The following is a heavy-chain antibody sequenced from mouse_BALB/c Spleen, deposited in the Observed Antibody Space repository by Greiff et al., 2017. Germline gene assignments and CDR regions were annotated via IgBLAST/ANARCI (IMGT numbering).Heavy chain of an antibody. Sequence: QVQLQQSGPGLVQPSQSLSITCTASGFSLTSYGVHWVRQSPGKGLEWLGVIWSGGSTDYNAAFMSRLSISKDNSKSQVFFKMNSLQANDTAIYYCARGYVCYYYMDDWGEGTSVTVSS. CDR1: GFSLTSYG. J-gene: IGHJ1*01. V-gene: IGHV2-2*02. CDR2: IWSGGST. CDR3: ARGYVCYYYMDD. D-gene: IGHD1-2*01.